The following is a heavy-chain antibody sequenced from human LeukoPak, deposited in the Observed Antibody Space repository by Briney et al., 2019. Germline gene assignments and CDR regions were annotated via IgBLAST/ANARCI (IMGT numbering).Heavy chain of an antibody. CDR1: GFTFSSYA. D-gene: IGHD3-22*01. V-gene: IGHV3-23*01. J-gene: IGHJ1*01. CDR3: ASRSARTYYYDSSGYRH. Sequence: GGSLRLSCAASGFTFSSYAMSWVRQVPGKGLEWVSAISGSGGSTYYADSVKGRFTISRDNSKNTLYLQMNSLRAEDTAVYYCASRSARTYYYDSSGYRHWGQGTLVTVSS. CDR2: ISGSGGST.